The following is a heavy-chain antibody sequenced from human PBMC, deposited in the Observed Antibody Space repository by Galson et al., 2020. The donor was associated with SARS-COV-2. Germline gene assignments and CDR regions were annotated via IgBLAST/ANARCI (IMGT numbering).Heavy chain of an antibody. CDR2: IKEDGGEI. Sequence: GESLKISCEASGFTFSQYWMAWVRQAPGKGLEWVANIKEDGGEIYYADSVRGRFTISRDNAKNSLYVHMNSLGAEDSGLYYCARGRKSYGGGAYYSAVRLDYWGQGVPVTVSS. D-gene: IGHD2-21*02. CDR3: ARGRKSYGGGAYYSAVRLDY. J-gene: IGHJ4*02. V-gene: IGHV3-7*01. CDR1: GFTFSQYW.